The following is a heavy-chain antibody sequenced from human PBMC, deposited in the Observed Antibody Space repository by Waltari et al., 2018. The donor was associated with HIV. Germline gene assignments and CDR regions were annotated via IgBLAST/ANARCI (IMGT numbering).Heavy chain of an antibody. CDR3: ARDWQQWLVRGGAFDI. Sequence: QVQLVQSGAEVTKPGPSVTVSCKASRCTFTGSSMPCVRQAPGQGLEWMGWINPNSVGTNYAQKFQGRVTMTRDTSISTAYMELSRLRSDDTAVYYCARDWQQWLVRGGAFDIWGQGTMVTVSS. D-gene: IGHD6-19*01. J-gene: IGHJ3*02. V-gene: IGHV1-2*02. CDR2: INPNSVGT. CDR1: RCTFTGSS.